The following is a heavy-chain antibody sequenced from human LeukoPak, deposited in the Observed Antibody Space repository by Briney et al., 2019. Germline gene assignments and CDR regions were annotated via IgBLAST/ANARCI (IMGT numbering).Heavy chain of an antibody. CDR2: MNPNSGNT. D-gene: IGHD3-9*01. CDR1: GYTFTSYD. Sequence: ASVKVSCKASGYTFTSYDINWVRQATGQGLEWMGWMNPNSGNTGYAQKFQGRVTITRNTSISTAYMELSSLRSEDTAVYYCARAQKYYDILTSYYKGDAFDIWGQGTMVTVSS. J-gene: IGHJ3*02. CDR3: ARAQKYYDILTSYYKGDAFDI. V-gene: IGHV1-8*03.